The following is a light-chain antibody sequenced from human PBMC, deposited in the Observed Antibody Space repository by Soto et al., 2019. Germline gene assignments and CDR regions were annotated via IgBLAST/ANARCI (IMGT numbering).Light chain of an antibody. Sequence: DIQMTQFPLSLSASVGDRVTITCRASQTIRSHLNWYQQKPGEAPKIVIYATSTLQSGVPSRFSGSVSGTDFILTITSLQPEDFATYYCQQSYSIPRTFGQGTEVEIK. CDR3: QQSYSIPRT. CDR2: ATS. CDR1: QTIRSH. J-gene: IGKJ1*01. V-gene: IGKV1-39*01.